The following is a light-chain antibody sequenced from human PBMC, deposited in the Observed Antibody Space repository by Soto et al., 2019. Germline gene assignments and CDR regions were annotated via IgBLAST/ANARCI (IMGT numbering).Light chain of an antibody. Sequence: QSALTQPASVSGSPGQSITISCTGTSSDVGGYNYVSWYQEHTGKAPKLVIYYVSNRPSGVSNRFSGYKSGNTASLTISGRQAEDEADYYCSSYTTDSTYVFGTGTKVTVL. CDR3: SSYTTDSTYV. CDR2: YVS. CDR1: SSDVGGYNY. J-gene: IGLJ1*01. V-gene: IGLV2-14*01.